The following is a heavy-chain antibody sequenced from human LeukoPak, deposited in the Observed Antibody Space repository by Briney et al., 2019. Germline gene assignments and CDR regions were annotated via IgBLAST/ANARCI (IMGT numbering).Heavy chain of an antibody. CDR1: GFTFRNYA. V-gene: IGHV3-30*18. J-gene: IGHJ4*02. CDR2: ISYDGTEK. CDR3: AKDEPGSYSPSDY. D-gene: IGHD3-10*01. Sequence: GGSLRLSCAASGFTFRNYAMHWVRQAPGKGLEWVAVISYDGTEKYYADSLKGRFTISRDNSKNTLYLQMNSLRAEDTAVYYCAKDEPGSYSPSDYWGQGSLVTVSS.